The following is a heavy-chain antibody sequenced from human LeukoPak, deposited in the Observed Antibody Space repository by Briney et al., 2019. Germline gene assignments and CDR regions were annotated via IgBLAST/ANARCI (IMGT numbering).Heavy chain of an antibody. CDR2: INSDGSST. J-gene: IGHJ6*02. Sequence: GGSLRLSCAASGFTFSSCWMHWVRQAPGKGLVWVSRINSDGSSTSYADSVKGRFTISRDNAKNTLYLQMNSLRAEDTAVYYCARDQESRGYSYGYPFRYYYYYGMDVWGQGTTVTVSS. V-gene: IGHV3-74*01. CDR3: ARDQESRGYSYGYPFRYYYYYGMDV. CDR1: GFTFSSCW. D-gene: IGHD5-18*01.